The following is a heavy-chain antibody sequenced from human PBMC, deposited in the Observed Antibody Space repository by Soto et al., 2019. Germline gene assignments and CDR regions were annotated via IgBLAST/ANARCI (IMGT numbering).Heavy chain of an antibody. V-gene: IGHV1-69*08. CDR3: ARDRHNFYGDSYSFYG. CDR1: GGTFSSYT. Sequence: QVQLVKSGAEVKKPGSSVTVSCKASGGTFSSYTISWVRQAPGQGLEWMGRIIPFLGIANYAQKFQGRVTITAEKSTSAAYMELSSLRSEDTAVYYCARDRHNFYGDSYSFYGWGQGTLVTVSS. D-gene: IGHD4-17*01. J-gene: IGHJ4*02. CDR2: IIPFLGIA.